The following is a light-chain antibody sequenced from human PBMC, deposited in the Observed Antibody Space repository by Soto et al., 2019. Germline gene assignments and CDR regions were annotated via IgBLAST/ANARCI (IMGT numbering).Light chain of an antibody. CDR3: EQYQNLWR. V-gene: IGKV3D-7*01. CDR1: KSFIRSY. J-gene: IGKJ1*01. CDR2: GAS. Sequence: IMLSHSVDTLSLTKEERVTLSCRASKSFIRSYLAWYQQKPGQAPRLLIYGASTRATGIPARFSGSGSGTEFTLTINSLQSEDFAVYYCEQYQNLWRFGQG.